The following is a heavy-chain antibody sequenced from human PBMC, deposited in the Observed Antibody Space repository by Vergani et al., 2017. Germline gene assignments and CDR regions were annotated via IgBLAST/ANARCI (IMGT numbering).Heavy chain of an antibody. V-gene: IGHV4-38-2*02. D-gene: IGHD3-10*01. Sequence: QIQLQESGPGLVKPSETLSLTCSVSGYSISRGFYWAWLRKTPEKGLEWIGGMFHTGEASNSPSLQSRVAFSMDTSKNQFSLQLTSVTAADTAVYFCGVIMVRSPRPDNWFDSWGRGTLVTVSS. CDR3: GVIMVRSPRPDNWFDS. CDR2: MFHTGEA. J-gene: IGHJ5*01. CDR1: GYSISRGFY.